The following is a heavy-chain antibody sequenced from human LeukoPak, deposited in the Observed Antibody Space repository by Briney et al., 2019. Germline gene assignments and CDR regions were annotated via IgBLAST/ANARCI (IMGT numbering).Heavy chain of an antibody. J-gene: IGHJ4*02. Sequence: PSETLSLTWTVSGGSISSYYWSWVRQPAGKGLEWIGRMHSSGSTNYNPSIKSRVTISVDTSKNQFSLKLSSLTAADTAVYSCARGPRGTKGDILARRLPYFDYWGQGTLVTVSS. CDR1: GGSISSYY. CDR3: ARGPRGTKGDILARRLPYFDY. V-gene: IGHV4-4*07. CDR2: MHSSGST. D-gene: IGHD5-12*01.